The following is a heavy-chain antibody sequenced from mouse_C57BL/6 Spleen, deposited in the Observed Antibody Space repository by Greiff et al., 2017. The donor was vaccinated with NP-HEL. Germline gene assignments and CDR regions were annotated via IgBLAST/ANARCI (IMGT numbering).Heavy chain of an antibody. Sequence: EVKVVESGGGLVKPGASVKLSCAASGFTFTDYGMHWVRQTPGKGLEWVAYISRSSGTTNYAYTLKGRVTITRDNSKNTVYLQMSSLRSEDTAMYYCARSGSYYFDYWGQGTTLTVSS. CDR2: ISRSSGTT. J-gene: IGHJ2*01. CDR1: GFTFTDYG. CDR3: ARSGSYYFDY. D-gene: IGHD1-1*02. V-gene: IGHV5-17*03.